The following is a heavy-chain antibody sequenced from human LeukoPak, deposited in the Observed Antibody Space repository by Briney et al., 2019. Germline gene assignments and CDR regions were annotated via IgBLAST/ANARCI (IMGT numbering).Heavy chain of an antibody. Sequence: PSETLSLTCTVSGGSISSYYWTWIRQPPGKGLEWIGYIYYIVTTSYNPPLKSRVTISVDTSKNQFSLKLSSVTAADTAVYYCARDRIAAAGPEGYYYYGMDVWGQGTTVTVSS. CDR2: IYYIVTT. D-gene: IGHD6-13*01. V-gene: IGHV4-59*01. J-gene: IGHJ6*02. CDR1: GGSISSYY. CDR3: ARDRIAAAGPEGYYYYGMDV.